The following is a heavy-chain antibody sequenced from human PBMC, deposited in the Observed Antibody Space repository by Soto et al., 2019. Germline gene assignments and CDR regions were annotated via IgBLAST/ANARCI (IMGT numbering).Heavy chain of an antibody. Sequence: WGSLRLSCAASGFTFRSYAMNWVRQAPGKGPEWVSGISGSGDRVYHANSVKGRFTISRDNSKNTLYLQVNSLRAEDTAVYYCTKGYGASHPPFDYWGQGTQVTVSS. CDR3: TKGYGASHPPFDY. D-gene: IGHD5-12*01. CDR2: ISGSGDRV. V-gene: IGHV3-23*01. J-gene: IGHJ4*02. CDR1: GFTFRSYA.